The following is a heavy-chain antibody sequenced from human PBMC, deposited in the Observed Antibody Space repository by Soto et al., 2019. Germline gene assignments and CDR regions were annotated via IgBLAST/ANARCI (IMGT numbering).Heavy chain of an antibody. CDR3: AKVRLWLLDSPKTRPDFDY. D-gene: IGHD5-18*01. J-gene: IGHJ4*02. CDR2: ISGSGGST. V-gene: IGHV3-23*01. CDR1: GFTFSSYA. Sequence: SLRLCCAASGFTFSSYAMSWVRQAPGKGLEWVSAISGSGGSTYYADSVKGRFTISRDNSKNTLYLQMNSLRAEDTAVYYCAKVRLWLLDSPKTRPDFDYWGQGTLVTVSS.